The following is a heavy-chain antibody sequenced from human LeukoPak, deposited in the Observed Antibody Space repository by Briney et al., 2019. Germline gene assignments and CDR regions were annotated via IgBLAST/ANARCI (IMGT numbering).Heavy chain of an antibody. Sequence: SETLSLTCTVSGGSISSGGYYWSWIRQHPGKGLEWIGYIYYSGSTYYNPSLKSRVTISVDTSKDQFSLKLSSVTAADTAVYYCATADTAMVSSLGYWGQGTLVTVSS. V-gene: IGHV4-31*03. CDR1: GGSISSGGYY. D-gene: IGHD5-18*01. CDR2: IYYSGST. J-gene: IGHJ4*02. CDR3: ATADTAMVSSLGY.